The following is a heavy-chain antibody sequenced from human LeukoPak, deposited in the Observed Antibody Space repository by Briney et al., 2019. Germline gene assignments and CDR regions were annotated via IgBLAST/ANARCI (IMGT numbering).Heavy chain of an antibody. D-gene: IGHD4-23*01. CDR1: GFTFSSYS. Sequence: GGSLRLSCAASGFTFSSYSMNWVRQAPGKGLEWVSSISSSSSYIYYADSVKGRFTISRDNAKNSLYLQMNSLRAEDTAVYYCARHWWGEYTVVTPSQPFQHWGQGTLVTVSS. V-gene: IGHV3-21*04. J-gene: IGHJ1*01. CDR3: ARHWWGEYTVVTPSQPFQH. CDR2: ISSSSSYI.